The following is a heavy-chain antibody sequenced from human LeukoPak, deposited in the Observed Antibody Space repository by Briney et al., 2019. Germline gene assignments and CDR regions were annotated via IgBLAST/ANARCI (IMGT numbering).Heavy chain of an antibody. CDR3: AKHGYYDFWTGGFDY. Sequence: GGSLRLSCAASGFTFSSYAMSWVRQAPGKGLEWVSAISGSGGSTYYADSVKGRFTISRDNSKNTLYLQMNSLRAEDTAVYYCAKHGYYDFWTGGFDYWGQVTLVTVSS. CDR1: GFTFSSYA. J-gene: IGHJ4*02. CDR2: ISGSGGST. V-gene: IGHV3-23*01. D-gene: IGHD3-3*01.